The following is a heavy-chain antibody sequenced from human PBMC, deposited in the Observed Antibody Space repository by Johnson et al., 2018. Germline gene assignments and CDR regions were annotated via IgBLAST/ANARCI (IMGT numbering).Heavy chain of an antibody. Sequence: VQLLESGGGVVQPGRSLRLSCAASGFTFSSYGMHWVRQAPGKGLEWVAVIWYDGSNKYYADSVKGRFTISRDNSKNTLYLQMNSLRAEDTAVYYCAGARSWGIQLYYYYDGMDVWGQGTTVTVSS. V-gene: IGHV3-33*01. J-gene: IGHJ6*02. CDR2: IWYDGSNK. CDR1: GFTFSSYG. D-gene: IGHD5-18*01. CDR3: AGARSWGIQLYYYYDGMDV.